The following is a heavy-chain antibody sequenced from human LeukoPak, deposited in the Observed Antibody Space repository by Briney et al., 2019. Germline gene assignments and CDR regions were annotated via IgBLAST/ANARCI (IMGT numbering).Heavy chain of an antibody. Sequence: ASVKVSFKASGYTFTGHYMHWVRQDPGQGLEWMGWINPNSGDTNIAQKFQGRVTMTRDTSISAAYMELSRLRSDDTALYYCARDLPSITEYWGQGTLVTVSS. J-gene: IGHJ4*02. D-gene: IGHD1-14*01. CDR3: ARDLPSITEY. V-gene: IGHV1-2*02. CDR2: INPNSGDT. CDR1: GYTFTGHY.